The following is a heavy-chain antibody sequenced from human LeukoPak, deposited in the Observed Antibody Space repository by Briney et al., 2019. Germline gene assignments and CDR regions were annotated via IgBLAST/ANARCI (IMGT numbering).Heavy chain of an antibody. CDR1: GFTFSSYA. Sequence: PGGSLRPSCAASGFTFSSYAMSWVRQAPGKGLEWVSAISGSGGSTYYADSVKGRFTISRDNSKNTLYLQMNSLRAEDTAVYYCAKPAHYYDSSGTKGAFDIWGQGTMVTVSS. V-gene: IGHV3-23*01. D-gene: IGHD3-22*01. J-gene: IGHJ3*02. CDR2: ISGSGGST. CDR3: AKPAHYYDSSGTKGAFDI.